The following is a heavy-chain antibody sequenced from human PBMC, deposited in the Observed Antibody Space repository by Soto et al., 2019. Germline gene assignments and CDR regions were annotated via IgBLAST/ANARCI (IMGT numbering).Heavy chain of an antibody. CDR3: AAGVVPYGMDV. CDR1: GYTLTELS. Sequence: ASVKVSCKVSGYTLTELSMHWVRQPPGKGLEWMGGFDPEDAETIYARRFQGRVTMTEDTSADTAYMELSSLSSEDTAVYYCAAGVVPYGMDVWGQGTTVTVSS. D-gene: IGHD2-15*01. J-gene: IGHJ6*02. V-gene: IGHV1-24*01. CDR2: FDPEDAET.